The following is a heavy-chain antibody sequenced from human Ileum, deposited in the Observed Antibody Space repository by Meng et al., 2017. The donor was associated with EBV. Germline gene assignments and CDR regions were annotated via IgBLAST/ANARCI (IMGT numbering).Heavy chain of an antibody. CDR3: RNAFCSAEAGCSDQ. V-gene: IGHV4-34*01. CDR1: GGSFSNSY. CDR2: INESGST. Sequence: QVQLQQWGAGLLKPSETLSITCADYGGSFSNSYWSWIRQPPGKRLEWIGEINESGSTKYNPSLKSRVTILMDTSKNQFSLRLSSVTAADTAVYYCRNAFCSAEAGCSDQWDQGPLVTVAS. J-gene: IGHJ4*02. D-gene: IGHD3-3*01.